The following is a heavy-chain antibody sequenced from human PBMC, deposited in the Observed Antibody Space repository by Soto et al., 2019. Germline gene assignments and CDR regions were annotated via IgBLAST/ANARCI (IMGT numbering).Heavy chain of an antibody. CDR3: AREYHEYSSSSDYYYYGMDV. J-gene: IGHJ6*02. CDR2: IIPIFGTA. V-gene: IGHV1-69*01. D-gene: IGHD6-6*01. Sequence: QVQLVQSGAEVKKPGSSVKVSCKASGGTFSSYAISWVRQAPGQGLEWMGGIIPIFGTANYAQKFQGRVTITADESTSTAYMELSSLRSEDTAVYYCAREYHEYSSSSDYYYYGMDVWGQGTTVTVSS. CDR1: GGTFSSYA.